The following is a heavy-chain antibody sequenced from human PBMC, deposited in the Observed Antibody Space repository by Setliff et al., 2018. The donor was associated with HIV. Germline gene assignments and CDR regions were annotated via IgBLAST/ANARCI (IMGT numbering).Heavy chain of an antibody. CDR1: GSTFNDYY. CDR3: ARRGYFDY. J-gene: IGHJ4*02. CDR2: TSPNRDGT. V-gene: IGHV1-2*02. Sequence: ASVKVSCKASGSTFNDYYIHWVRQAPGQGLEWMGWTSPNRDGTNYAQKFQGRVTMTRDTSMRTVYMELRSLTSDDTAVYYCARRGYFDYWGQGTPVTVSS.